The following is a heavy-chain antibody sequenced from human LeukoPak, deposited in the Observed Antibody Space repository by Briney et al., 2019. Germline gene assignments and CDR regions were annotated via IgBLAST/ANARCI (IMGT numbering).Heavy chain of an antibody. J-gene: IGHJ4*02. D-gene: IGHD5-18*01. Sequence: SETLSLTCADYGGSFSGYYWSWIRQPPGKGLEWIGEINHSGSTNYNPSLKSRVTISVDTSKNQFSLKLSSVTAADTAVYYCARGSSQLWSADWGQGTLVTVSS. CDR3: ARGSSQLWSAD. CDR1: GGSFSGYY. V-gene: IGHV4-34*01. CDR2: INHSGST.